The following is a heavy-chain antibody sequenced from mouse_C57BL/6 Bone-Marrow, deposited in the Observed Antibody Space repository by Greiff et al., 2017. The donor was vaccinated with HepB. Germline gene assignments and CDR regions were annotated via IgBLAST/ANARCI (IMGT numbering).Heavy chain of an antibody. CDR3: ARNYYGYDGDWFAY. J-gene: IGHJ3*01. CDR1: GFSLTSYG. Sequence: QVHVKQSGPGLVQPSQSLSITCTVSGFSLTSYGVHWVRQSPGKGLEWLGVIWSGGSTDYNAAFISRLSISKDNSKSQVFFKMNSLQADDTAIYYCARNYYGYDGDWFAYWGQGTLVTVSA. V-gene: IGHV2-2*01. CDR2: IWSGGST. D-gene: IGHD2-2*01.